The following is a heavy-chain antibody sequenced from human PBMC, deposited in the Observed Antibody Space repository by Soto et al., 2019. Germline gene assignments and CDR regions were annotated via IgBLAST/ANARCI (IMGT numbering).Heavy chain of an antibody. CDR1: GFTFSSYV. CDR2: ISASGVST. Sequence: GGSLRLSCAASGFTFSSYVMSWVRQAPGKGLAWVSDISASGVSTYYADSVKGRFTISRDNSKNTLYLQINSLRSEDTAVYYCAKGGSAAADYFDYWGQGTLVTVSS. CDR3: AKGGSAAADYFDY. V-gene: IGHV3-23*01. D-gene: IGHD6-13*01. J-gene: IGHJ4*02.